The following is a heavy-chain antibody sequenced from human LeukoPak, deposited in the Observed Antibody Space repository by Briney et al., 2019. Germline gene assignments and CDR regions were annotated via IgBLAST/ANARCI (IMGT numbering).Heavy chain of an antibody. D-gene: IGHD3-3*01. Sequence: GGSLRLSCAASGFTFSSYAMHWVRQAPGKGLEWVAVISYDGSNKYYADSVKGRFTISRDNSKDTLYLQMNSLRAEDTAVYYCARDSAFWNSFDYWGQGTLVTVSS. CDR1: GFTFSSYA. CDR3: ARDSAFWNSFDY. V-gene: IGHV3-30-3*01. CDR2: ISYDGSNK. J-gene: IGHJ4*02.